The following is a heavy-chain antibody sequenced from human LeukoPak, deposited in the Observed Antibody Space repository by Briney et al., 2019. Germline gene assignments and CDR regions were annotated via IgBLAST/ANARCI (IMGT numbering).Heavy chain of an antibody. D-gene: IGHD3-10*01. J-gene: IGHJ6*02. CDR3: ARSYGSGSLVYYYGVDV. V-gene: IGHV4-59*01. CDR2: IYYSGST. Sequence: SETLSLTCAVSGGSISTYYWNWIRQPPGKGLEWIGYIYYSGSTNYNPSLESRVTISVDTSKNHFSLKLSSVTTADTAVYYCARSYGSGSLVYYYGVDVWGQGTTVTVSS. CDR1: GGSISTYY.